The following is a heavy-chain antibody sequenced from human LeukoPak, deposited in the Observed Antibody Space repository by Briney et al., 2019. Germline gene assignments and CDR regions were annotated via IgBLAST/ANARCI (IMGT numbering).Heavy chain of an antibody. CDR3: ARRMYYCGGDCNYFDY. V-gene: IGHV5-51*01. J-gene: IGHJ4*02. D-gene: IGHD2-21*02. CDR2: IYPGDSDT. Sequence: GESLKISCKGSGYSFTSYWIGWVRQMPGKGLEWMGIIYPGDSDTRYSPPFQGQVTISADKSITTAYLQWSSLKASDTAMYYCARRMYYCGGDCNYFDYWGQGTLVTVSS. CDR1: GYSFTSYW.